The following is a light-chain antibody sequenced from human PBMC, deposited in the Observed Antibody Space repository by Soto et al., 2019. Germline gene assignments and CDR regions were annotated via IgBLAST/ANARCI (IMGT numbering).Light chain of an antibody. V-gene: IGLV2-14*01. J-gene: IGLJ1*01. CDR1: SSDVGGYNY. Sequence: QSVLTQAASLSGSPGQSITISCTGTSSDVGGYNYVSWYQQHPGKAPKLMIYDVSNRPSGVSNRFSGSKSGNTASLTISGLQAEDEADYYCSSYTSSSTPYVFGTGTKVTV. CDR2: DVS. CDR3: SSYTSSSTPYV.